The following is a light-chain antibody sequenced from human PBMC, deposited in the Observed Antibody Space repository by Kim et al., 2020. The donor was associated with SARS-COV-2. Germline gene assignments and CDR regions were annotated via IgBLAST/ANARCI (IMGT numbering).Light chain of an antibody. CDR3: QQSYITPCA. Sequence: DIQMTQSPSSLSASVGDRVTITCRTSQSISSHLNWYHQKPGRAPKLLISAASTLQGGVPSRFSGSGSETDFTLTISSLQPEDFATYFCQQSYITPCAFGPGTKLEI. CDR1: QSISSH. J-gene: IGKJ2*02. CDR2: AAS. V-gene: IGKV1-39*01.